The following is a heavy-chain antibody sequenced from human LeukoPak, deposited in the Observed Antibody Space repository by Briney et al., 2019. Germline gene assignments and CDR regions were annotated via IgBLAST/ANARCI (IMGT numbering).Heavy chain of an antibody. Sequence: GGSLRLSCAASGFTFSSYGMHWVRQAPGKGLEWVAVIWYDGSNKYYADSVKGRFTISRDNSKNTLYLQMNSLRAEDTAVYYCAKELGYSSGWSPDYWGQGTLVTVSS. CDR1: GFTFSSYG. D-gene: IGHD6-19*01. CDR2: IWYDGSNK. V-gene: IGHV3-33*06. CDR3: AKELGYSSGWSPDY. J-gene: IGHJ4*02.